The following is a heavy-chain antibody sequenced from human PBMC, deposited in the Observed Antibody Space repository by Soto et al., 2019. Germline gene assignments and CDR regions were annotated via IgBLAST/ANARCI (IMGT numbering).Heavy chain of an antibody. Sequence: SETLSLTCAVYGGSFSGYYWSWIRQPPGKVLEWVGEINHSGSTNYNPALKSRVTISVDTSKNQFSLKLSSVAAADTAVYYCARAATMVRGVIWFDPWGQGTLVTVSS. CDR1: GGSFSGYY. CDR2: INHSGST. V-gene: IGHV4-34*01. J-gene: IGHJ5*02. CDR3: ARAATMVRGVIWFDP. D-gene: IGHD3-10*01.